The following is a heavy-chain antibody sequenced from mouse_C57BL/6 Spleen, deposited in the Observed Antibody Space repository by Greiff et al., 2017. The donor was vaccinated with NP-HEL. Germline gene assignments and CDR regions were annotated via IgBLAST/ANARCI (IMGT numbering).Heavy chain of an antibody. CDR1: GFTFSSYA. J-gene: IGHJ4*01. D-gene: IGHD2-13*01. CDR2: ISDGGSYT. CDR3: ASDNGDDAMYY. Sequence: EVKLVESGGGLVKPGGSLKLSCAASGFTFSSYAMSWVRQTPEKRLEWVATISDGGSYTYYPDNVKGRFTISRDNAKNNLYLQRSHLKSEDTAIYYFASDNGDDAMYYWGQGTSVTVSS. V-gene: IGHV5-4*03.